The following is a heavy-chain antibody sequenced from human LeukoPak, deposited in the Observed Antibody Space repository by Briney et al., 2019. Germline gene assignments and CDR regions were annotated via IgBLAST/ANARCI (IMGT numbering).Heavy chain of an antibody. CDR2: ISAYNGNT. CDR3: ARVDYYDSSGHPSGAFDI. Sequence: GASVKVSCKASGYTFTSYGISWVRQAPGQGLEWMGWISAYNGNTNYAQKLQGRVTMTTDTSTSTAYMELRSLRSDDTAVYYCARVDYYDSSGHPSGAFDIWGQGTVVTVSS. D-gene: IGHD3-22*01. CDR1: GYTFTSYG. J-gene: IGHJ3*02. V-gene: IGHV1-18*01.